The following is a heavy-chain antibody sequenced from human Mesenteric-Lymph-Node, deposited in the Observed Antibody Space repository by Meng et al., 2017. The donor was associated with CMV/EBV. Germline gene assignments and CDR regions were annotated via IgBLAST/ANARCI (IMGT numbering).Heavy chain of an antibody. CDR3: ATIASLADY. CDR2: INPINGDT. Sequence: ASVHVSFKASGGTFSSYSISWVRQAPGQGLEWMGWINPINGDTDFPQKFQGRVTMTRDTSIRTAYMELSGLTYADTAVYFCATIASLADYWGQGTQVTVSS. V-gene: IGHV1-2*02. J-gene: IGHJ4*02. CDR1: GGTFSSYS.